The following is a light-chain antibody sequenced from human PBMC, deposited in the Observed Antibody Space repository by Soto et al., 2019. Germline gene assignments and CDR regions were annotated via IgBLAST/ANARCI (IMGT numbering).Light chain of an antibody. CDR1: QSVNNN. CDR3: HQYNNLPPDT. V-gene: IGKV3-15*01. Sequence: EIILTQSPASLSVSPGERATLSCRASQSVNNNLAWYQQKPGQAPRLLIYGASTRATGIPGRFRGSGSGTEFTLTITCLQSEDFAVYFGHQYNNLPPDTFGQGTKLEIK. CDR2: GAS. J-gene: IGKJ2*01.